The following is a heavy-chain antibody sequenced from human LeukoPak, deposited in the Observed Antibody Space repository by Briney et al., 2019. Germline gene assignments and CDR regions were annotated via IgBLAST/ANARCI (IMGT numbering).Heavy chain of an antibody. V-gene: IGHV3-15*01. CDR1: GFTFSNAW. Sequence: GGSLRLSCAASGFTFSNAWMSWVRQAPGKGLEWVGRIKSKTDGGTTDYAAPVKGRFTISRDDSKNTLYLQMNSLKTEDTAVYYCTTDLYSSSWYVPTYYFDYWGQGTLVTVSS. J-gene: IGHJ4*02. D-gene: IGHD6-13*01. CDR3: TTDLYSSSWYVPTYYFDY. CDR2: IKSKTDGGTT.